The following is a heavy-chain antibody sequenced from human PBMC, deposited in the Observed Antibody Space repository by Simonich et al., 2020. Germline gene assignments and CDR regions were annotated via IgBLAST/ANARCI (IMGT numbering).Heavy chain of an antibody. CDR3: ARLPDY. CDR2: IYYSGST. Sequence: QVQLQESGPGLVKPSETLSLTCTVSGGSISSYYWSWLRQPTGKGREWIGYIYYSGSTNYNPSLKSRVTISVDTSKNQFSLKLSSVTAADTAVYYCARLPDYWGQGTLVTVSS. CDR1: GGSISSYY. V-gene: IGHV4-59*08. J-gene: IGHJ4*02.